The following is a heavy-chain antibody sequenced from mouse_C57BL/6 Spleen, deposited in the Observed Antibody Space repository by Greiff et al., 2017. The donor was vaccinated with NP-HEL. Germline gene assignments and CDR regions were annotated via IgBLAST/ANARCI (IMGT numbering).Heavy chain of an antibody. Sequence: QVQLQQSGPGLVQPSQSLSITCTVSGYSLTSYGVHWVRQSPGKGLEWLGVIWSGGSTDYNAAFISRLSISKDNSKSQVFFKMNSLQADDTAIYYCARKDDGYPAWFAYWGQGTLVTVSA. J-gene: IGHJ3*01. CDR3: ARKDDGYPAWFAY. CDR2: IWSGGST. CDR1: GYSLTSYG. V-gene: IGHV2-2*01. D-gene: IGHD2-3*01.